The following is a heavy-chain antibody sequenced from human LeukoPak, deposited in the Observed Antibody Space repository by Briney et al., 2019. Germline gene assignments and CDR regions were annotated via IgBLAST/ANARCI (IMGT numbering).Heavy chain of an antibody. V-gene: IGHV4-59*01. CDR3: ATGSGSYLRGAIDI. J-gene: IGHJ3*02. Sequence: SETLSLTCTVSGGSISSYYWSWIRQPPGKGLEWIGYIYYSGSTNYNPSLKSRVTISVDTSKNQFSLKLSSVTAADTAVYYCATGSGSYLRGAIDIWGQGTMVTVSS. D-gene: IGHD1-26*01. CDR1: GGSISSYY. CDR2: IYYSGST.